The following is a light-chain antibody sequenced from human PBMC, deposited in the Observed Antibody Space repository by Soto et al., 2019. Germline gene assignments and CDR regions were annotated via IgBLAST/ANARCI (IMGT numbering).Light chain of an antibody. Sequence: SYELTQPPSVSVSPGQTASITCSGDKLGDKYASWYQQKPGQSPLLVIYQDTKRPSGIPERFSGSNSGNTATLTISGTQAMDEADYYCQAWDSSTAVFGGGTKLTVL. CDR1: KLGDKY. CDR3: QAWDSSTAV. CDR2: QDT. V-gene: IGLV3-1*01. J-gene: IGLJ2*01.